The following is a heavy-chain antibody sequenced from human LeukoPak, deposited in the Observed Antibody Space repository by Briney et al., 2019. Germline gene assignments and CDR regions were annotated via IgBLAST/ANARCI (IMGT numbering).Heavy chain of an antibody. V-gene: IGHV3-23*01. CDR2: ISGSGGST. CDR3: ARDGRGSYPIYYFDY. D-gene: IGHD1-26*01. Sequence: PGGSLRLSCAASGFTFSSYAMSWVRQAPGKGLEWVSAISGSGGSTYYADSVKGRFTISRDNSKNTLYLQMGSLRAEDMAVYYCARDGRGSYPIYYFDYWGQGTLVTVSS. CDR1: GFTFSSYA. J-gene: IGHJ4*02.